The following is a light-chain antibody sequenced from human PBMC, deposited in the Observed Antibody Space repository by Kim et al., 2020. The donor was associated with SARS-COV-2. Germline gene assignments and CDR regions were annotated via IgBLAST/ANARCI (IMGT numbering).Light chain of an antibody. J-gene: IGKJ1*01. Sequence: EIVLTQSPATLSLSPGERATLSCRASQSVSSYLAWYQQKPGQAPRLLIYDASNRATGILARFSGSGSGTDFTLTISSLEPEDFAVYYCQQRSNWPTFGQGTKVDIK. V-gene: IGKV3-11*01. CDR3: QQRSNWPT. CDR1: QSVSSY. CDR2: DAS.